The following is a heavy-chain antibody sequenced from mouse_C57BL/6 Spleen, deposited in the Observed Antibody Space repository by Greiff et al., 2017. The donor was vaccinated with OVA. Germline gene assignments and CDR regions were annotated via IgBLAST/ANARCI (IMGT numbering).Heavy chain of an antibody. CDR1: GYTFTSYG. Sequence: LQESGAELARPGASVKLSCKASGYTFTSYGISWVKQRTGQGLEWIGEIYPRSGNTYYNEKFKGKATLTADKSSSTAYMELRSLTSEDSAVYFCARSTTVVGRFAYWGQGALVTVSA. V-gene: IGHV1-81*01. CDR3: ARSTTVVGRFAY. D-gene: IGHD1-1*01. CDR2: IYPRSGNT. J-gene: IGHJ3*01.